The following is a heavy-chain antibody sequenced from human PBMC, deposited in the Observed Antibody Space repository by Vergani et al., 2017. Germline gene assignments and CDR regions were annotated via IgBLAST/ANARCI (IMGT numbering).Heavy chain of an antibody. Sequence: EVQLVESGGGLVQPGGSLRLSCAASGFSLSRFWMSWVRQAPGKGLDWVANMNQDGSEKCYVDSVRGRFAISRDNAKNSLYLQLNSLRAEDTAVYYCARDRLMDVWGK. CDR1: GFSLSRFW. CDR3: ARDRLMDV. V-gene: IGHV3-7*01. CDR2: MNQDGSEK. J-gene: IGHJ6*04.